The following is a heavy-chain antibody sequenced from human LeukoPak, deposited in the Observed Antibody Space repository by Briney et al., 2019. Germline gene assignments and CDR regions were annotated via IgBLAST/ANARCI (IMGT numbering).Heavy chain of an antibody. CDR3: ARAEYCSSTSCYTGAFDI. CDR1: GFTFSSYE. Sequence: GGSLRLSCAASGFTFSSYEMNWVRQAPGKGLEWVSYISSSGSTIYYADSVKGRFTISRDNAKNSLYLQMNSLRAEDTAVYYCARAEYCSSTSCYTGAFDIWGQGTMVTVSS. V-gene: IGHV3-48*03. D-gene: IGHD2-2*02. CDR2: ISSSGSTI. J-gene: IGHJ3*02.